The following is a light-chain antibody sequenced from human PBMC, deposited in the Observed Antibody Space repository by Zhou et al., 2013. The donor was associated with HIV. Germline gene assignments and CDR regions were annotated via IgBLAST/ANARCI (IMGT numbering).Light chain of an antibody. Sequence: DIQLTQSPSSLSTSVGDRVTITCQASQGISNYVSWYQQRPGKAPKLLIYDASNLETGVPSRFSGSGSGTDFTFTITSLQPEDIATYYCQKYASAPWTFGQGTKVEIK. CDR1: QGISNY. J-gene: IGKJ1*01. CDR2: DAS. CDR3: QKYASAPWT. V-gene: IGKV1-33*01.